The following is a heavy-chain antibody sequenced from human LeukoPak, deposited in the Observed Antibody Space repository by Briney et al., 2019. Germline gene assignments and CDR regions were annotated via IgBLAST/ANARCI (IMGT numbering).Heavy chain of an antibody. J-gene: IGHJ4*02. CDR2: ISYDGSNK. Sequence: GRSLRLSCAASGFTFSSYAMHWVRQAPGKGLDWVAVISYDGSNKYYADSVKGRFTISRDNSKNTLYLQMNSLRAEDTAVYYCARDYNAAGTFLFDYWGQGTLVTVSP. V-gene: IGHV3-30*04. D-gene: IGHD6-19*01. CDR3: ARDYNAAGTFLFDY. CDR1: GFTFSSYA.